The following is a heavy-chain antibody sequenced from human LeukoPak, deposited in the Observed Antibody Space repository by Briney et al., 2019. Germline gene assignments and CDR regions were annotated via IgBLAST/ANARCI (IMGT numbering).Heavy chain of an antibody. CDR2: ISAYNGNT. J-gene: IGHJ4*02. V-gene: IGHV1-18*01. CDR3: AREGYSSYYYGSGSYLDY. D-gene: IGHD3-10*01. Sequence: ASVKVSCKASGYTFTSYGISWVRQAPGQGLEWMGWISAYNGNTNYAQKLQGRVTMTTDTSTSTAYMELRSLRSDDTAVYYCAREGYSSYYYGSGSYLDYWGQGTLVTVSS. CDR1: GYTFTSYG.